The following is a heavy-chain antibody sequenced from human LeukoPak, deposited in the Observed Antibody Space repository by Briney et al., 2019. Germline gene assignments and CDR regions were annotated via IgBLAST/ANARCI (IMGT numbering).Heavy chain of an antibody. D-gene: IGHD1-26*01. J-gene: IGHJ4*02. CDR2: ISYDGSNK. CDR3: AKVQWEQGFDY. V-gene: IGHV3-30-3*01. Sequence: GGSLRLSCAASGFTFSSYAMHWVRQAPGKGLEWVAVISYDGSNKYYADSVKGRFTISRDNSKNTLYLQMNSLRAEDTAVYYCAKVQWEQGFDYWGQGTLVTVSS. CDR1: GFTFSSYA.